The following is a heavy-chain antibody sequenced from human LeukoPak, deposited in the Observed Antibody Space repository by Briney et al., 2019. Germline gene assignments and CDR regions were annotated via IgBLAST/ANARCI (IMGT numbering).Heavy chain of an antibody. V-gene: IGHV1-2*02. CDR2: INPNSGGT. CDR1: GYTFTGYY. D-gene: IGHD6-19*01. Sequence: ASVKVSCKASGYTFTGYYMHWVRQAPGQGLEWMGWINPNSGGTNYAQKFQGRVTMTRDTSISTAYMELSRLRSDDTAVYYCAAAYSSGWYSPYYWGQRTLVTVSS. J-gene: IGHJ4*02. CDR3: AAAYSSGWYSPYY.